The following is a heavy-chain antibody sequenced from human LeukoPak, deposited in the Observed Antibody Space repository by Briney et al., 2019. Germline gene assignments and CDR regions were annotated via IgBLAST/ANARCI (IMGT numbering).Heavy chain of an antibody. Sequence: PGESLKISCEASGYSFTTYWIGWVRQMPGKGLEWMGIIYPGDSDTRYSPSFQGQVTISADKSINTAYLQWSSLKASDTAMYYCARQHGSGGYYSRAIDYWGQGTLVTVSS. V-gene: IGHV5-51*01. CDR3: ARQHGSGGYYSRAIDY. J-gene: IGHJ4*02. D-gene: IGHD3-10*01. CDR2: IYPGDSDT. CDR1: GYSFTTYW.